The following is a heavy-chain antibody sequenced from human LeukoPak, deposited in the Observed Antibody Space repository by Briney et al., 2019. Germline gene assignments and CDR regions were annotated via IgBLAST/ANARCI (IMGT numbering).Heavy chain of an antibody. CDR1: GDSVSSNSAA. J-gene: IGHJ5*02. CDR2: TYYRSKWYN. D-gene: IGHD3-10*02. Sequence: SQTLSLTCAISGDSVSSNSAAWNWIRQSPSRGLEWLGRTYYRSKWYNDYAVSVKSRITINPDTSKNQFSLQLNSVTPEDTAVYYCARDMFNPRGQSDWFDPWGQGTLVTVSS. V-gene: IGHV6-1*01. CDR3: ARDMFNPRGQSDWFDP.